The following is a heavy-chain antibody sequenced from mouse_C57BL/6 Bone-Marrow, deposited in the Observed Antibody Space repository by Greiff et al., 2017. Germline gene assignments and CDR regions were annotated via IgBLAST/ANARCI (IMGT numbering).Heavy chain of an antibody. J-gene: IGHJ2*01. CDR2: IDPNSGGT. CDR3: ARRNLRD. D-gene: IGHD3-3*01. V-gene: IGHV1-72*01. Sequence: GRGLEWIGRIDPNSGGTKYNEKFKSKATLTVDKPSSTAYMQLSSLTSEDSAVYYCARRNLRDWGQGTTLTVSS.